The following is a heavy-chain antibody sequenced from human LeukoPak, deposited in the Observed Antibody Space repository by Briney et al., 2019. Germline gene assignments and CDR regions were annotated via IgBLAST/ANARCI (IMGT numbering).Heavy chain of an antibody. CDR2: MNPNSGNT. V-gene: IGHV1-8*01. CDR1: GYTFTSHN. J-gene: IGHJ4*02. D-gene: IGHD6-19*01. Sequence: ASVKVSCKASGYTFTSHNINWVRQATGQGLEWMGWMNPNSGNTGYAQKFQGRVTMTRNTSISTAYMELSSLRSEDTAVYYCARAVAGTSESDYWGQGTLVTVSS. CDR3: ARAVAGTSESDY.